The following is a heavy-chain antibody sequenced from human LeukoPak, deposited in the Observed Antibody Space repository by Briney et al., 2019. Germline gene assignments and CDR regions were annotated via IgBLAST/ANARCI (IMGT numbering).Heavy chain of an antibody. CDR2: IYYSGST. J-gene: IGHJ6*03. CDR1: GGSISSGGYY. D-gene: IGHD1-26*01. CDR3: ARGTKGAAHYYYYYMDV. Sequence: SETLSLTCTVSGGSISSGGYYWSWIRQHPGKGLEWIGYIYYSGSTYYNPSLKSRVTISVDTSKNQFSLKLSFVTAADTAVYYCARGTKGAAHYYYYYMDVWGKGTTVTVSS. V-gene: IGHV4-31*03.